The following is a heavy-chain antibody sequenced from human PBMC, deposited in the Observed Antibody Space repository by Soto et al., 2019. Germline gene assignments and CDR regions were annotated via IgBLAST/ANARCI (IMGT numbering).Heavy chain of an antibody. CDR2: IIPLFGVA. J-gene: IGHJ6*02. Sequence: QVQLVQSGAEVKKPGSSVKVSCKASGGTFSNSPISWVRQAPVQGLEWMGGIIPLFGVAEYAQKFQGIVTLTADKSTGTAYMELSSLTSDDTSIYYCARHQLEVDYYSGMDVWGQGTTVTVSS. CDR1: GGTFSNSP. V-gene: IGHV1-69*14. D-gene: IGHD1-1*01. CDR3: ARHQLEVDYYSGMDV.